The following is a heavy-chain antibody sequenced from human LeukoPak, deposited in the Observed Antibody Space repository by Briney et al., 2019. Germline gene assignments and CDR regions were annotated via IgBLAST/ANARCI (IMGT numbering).Heavy chain of an antibody. CDR3: ASSPYYYDSSGYYGAPSFDY. CDR2: ISYDGSNK. J-gene: IGHJ4*02. D-gene: IGHD3-22*01. CDR1: GFTFSSYA. V-gene: IGHV3-30-3*01. Sequence: PGGSLRLSCAAYGFTFSSYAMHWVRQAPGKGLEWVAVISYDGSNKYYADSVKGRFTISRDNSKNTLYLQMNSLRAEDTAVYYCASSPYYYDSSGYYGAPSFDYWGQGTLVTVSS.